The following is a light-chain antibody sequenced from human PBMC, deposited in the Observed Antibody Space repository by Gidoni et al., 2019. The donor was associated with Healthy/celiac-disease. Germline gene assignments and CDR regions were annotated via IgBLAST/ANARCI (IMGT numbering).Light chain of an antibody. CDR3: QQYNSYSQT. V-gene: IGKV1-5*03. CDR2: KAS. CDR1: PSISSW. J-gene: IGKJ1*01. Sequence: DIQMTQSPSTLSASVGDRVTITCRAIPSISSWLAWYQQKPGKAPKLLIYKASSLESGVPSRFSGSGSGTEFTLTISSLQPDDFATYYCQQYNSYSQTFGQGTKVEIK.